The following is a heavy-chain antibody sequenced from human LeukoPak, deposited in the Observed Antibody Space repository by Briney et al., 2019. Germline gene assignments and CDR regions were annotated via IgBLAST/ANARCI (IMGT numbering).Heavy chain of an antibody. V-gene: IGHV4-59*01. D-gene: IGHD6-13*01. CDR3: ARLYSSSLGRVFDY. Sequence: SETLSLTCTVSGXSISSYYGSWIRQPPGKGLEWIGYIYYSGSTNYNPSLKSRITISVATSKNQFSLNLSSVTAADTAVYYCARLYSSSLGRVFDYWGQGTLVTVSS. CDR1: GXSISSYY. J-gene: IGHJ4*02. CDR2: IYYSGST.